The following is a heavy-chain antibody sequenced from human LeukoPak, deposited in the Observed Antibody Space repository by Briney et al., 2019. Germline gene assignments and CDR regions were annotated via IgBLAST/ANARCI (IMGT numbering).Heavy chain of an antibody. D-gene: IGHD5-24*01. J-gene: IGHJ4*02. CDR3: ARHQRWLQPFDY. V-gene: IGHV4-59*08. CDR1: GGSISSYY. Sequence: ASETLSLTCTVSGGSISSYYWSWIRQPPGKGLEWIGYIYYSGSTNYNPSLKSRVTISVDTSKNQFSLRLSSVTAADTAVYYCARHQRWLQPFDYWGQGTLVTVSS. CDR2: IYYSGST.